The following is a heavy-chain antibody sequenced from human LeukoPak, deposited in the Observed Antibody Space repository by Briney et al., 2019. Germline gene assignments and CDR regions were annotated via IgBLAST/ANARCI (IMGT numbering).Heavy chain of an antibody. Sequence: RASVKVSCKASGYTFTSYYMHWVRQAPGQGLEWMGGFDPEDGETIYAQKFQGRVTMTEDTSTDTAYMDLSSLRSEDTAVYYCATVTIAVAGTLSFDYWGQGTLVTVSS. CDR1: GYTFTSYY. V-gene: IGHV1-24*01. CDR3: ATVTIAVAGTLSFDY. J-gene: IGHJ4*02. CDR2: FDPEDGET. D-gene: IGHD6-19*01.